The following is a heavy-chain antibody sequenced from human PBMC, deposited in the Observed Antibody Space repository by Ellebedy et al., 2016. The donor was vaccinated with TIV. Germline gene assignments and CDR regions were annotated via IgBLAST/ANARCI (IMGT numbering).Heavy chain of an antibody. CDR2: IIPIFGTA. CDR1: GYTFTSYA. Sequence: AASVKVSCKASGYTFTSYAISWVRQAPGQGLEWMGGIIPIFGTANYAQKFQGRVTITADESTSTAYMELSSLRSEDTAVYYCASGSGYYRPFDYWGQGTLVTVSS. D-gene: IGHD3-22*01. J-gene: IGHJ4*02. V-gene: IGHV1-69*13. CDR3: ASGSGYYRPFDY.